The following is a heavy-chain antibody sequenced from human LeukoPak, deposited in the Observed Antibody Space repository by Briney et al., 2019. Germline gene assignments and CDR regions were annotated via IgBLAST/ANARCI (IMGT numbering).Heavy chain of an antibody. J-gene: IGHJ3*02. CDR3: ARGGGYTSSWYLEAFDI. D-gene: IGHD6-13*01. V-gene: IGHV4-34*01. CDR2: INHSGST. Sequence: SETLSLTCAVYGGSFSGYYWSWIRQPPGKGLEWIGEINHSGSTNYNPSLKSRVTISVDTSKNQFSLKLSSVTAADTAVYYCARGGGYTSSWYLEAFDIWGQGTMVTVSS. CDR1: GGSFSGYY.